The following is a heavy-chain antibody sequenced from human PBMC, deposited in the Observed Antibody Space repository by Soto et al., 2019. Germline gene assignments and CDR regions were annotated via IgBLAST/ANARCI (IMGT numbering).Heavy chain of an antibody. CDR1: GFTFSTYA. V-gene: IGHV3-23*01. D-gene: IGHD1-7*01. Sequence: EVQLLESGGKLVQPGGSLTLSCAASGFTFSTYAMAWVRQAPGKGREWVSGVSASGLNTDYADPVKGRFYISSDNSKNTVSLHMDSLRAEDTALYYCANDRPRRNSGYFFDYGGQGTPVTVSS. CDR2: VSASGLNT. CDR3: ANDRPRRNSGYFFDY. J-gene: IGHJ4*02.